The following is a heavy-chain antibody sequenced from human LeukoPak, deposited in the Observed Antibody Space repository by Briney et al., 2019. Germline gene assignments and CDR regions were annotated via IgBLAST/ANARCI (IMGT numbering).Heavy chain of an antibody. D-gene: IGHD3-10*01. J-gene: IGHJ4*02. Sequence: PSQTLSLTCAVSGGSISSGGYSWSWIRQPPGKGLEWIGYIYHSGSTYYNPSLKSRVTMSVDTSKNQFSLKLSSVTAADTAVYYCARGGPYGSGTNIDYWGQGTLVTVSS. V-gene: IGHV4-30-2*01. CDR2: IYHSGST. CDR1: GGSISSGGYS. CDR3: ARGGPYGSGTNIDY.